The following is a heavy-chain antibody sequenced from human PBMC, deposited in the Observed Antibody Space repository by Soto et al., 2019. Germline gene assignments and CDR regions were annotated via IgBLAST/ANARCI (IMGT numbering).Heavy chain of an antibody. D-gene: IGHD2-15*01. CDR2: AGDKADSYIT. CDR1: GFTFSDHY. J-gene: IGHJ4*02. V-gene: IGHV3-72*01. Sequence: GGSLRLSCAASGFTFSDHYMDWVRQAPGKGLEWVGRAGDKADSYITEYAASVKGRFTISRDDSKNSLYLQMNSLKTEDTAVYYCVRRAYCSGGSCNWNDYWGQGS. CDR3: VRRAYCSGGSCNWNDY.